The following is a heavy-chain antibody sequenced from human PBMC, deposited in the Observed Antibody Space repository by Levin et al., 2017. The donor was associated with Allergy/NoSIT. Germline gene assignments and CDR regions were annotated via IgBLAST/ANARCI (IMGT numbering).Heavy chain of an antibody. V-gene: IGHV3-23*01. J-gene: IGHJ4*02. D-gene: IGHD6-19*01. Sequence: GGSLRLSCAASGFTFNNYAMSWVRQAPGKGLEWVSAIINSGVGTYYADSVKGRFTISRDNSKNTMYLQMNSLTAADTAVYFCAKDAIRGSDQPYYFDYWGQGPLVTASS. CDR1: GFTFNNYA. CDR2: IINSGVGT. CDR3: AKDAIRGSDQPYYFDY.